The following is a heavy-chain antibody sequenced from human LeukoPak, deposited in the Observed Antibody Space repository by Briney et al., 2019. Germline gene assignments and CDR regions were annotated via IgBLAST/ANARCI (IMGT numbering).Heavy chain of an antibody. J-gene: IGHJ4*02. Sequence: ASVKVSCKASGYTFTAYYMHWVRQAPGQGLEWMGWINPNSGVKYAQKFQGRVTMTRDTSISTAYMELTRLRSDDTAVYYCASYDSSAGYWGQGTLVTVSS. D-gene: IGHD3-22*01. V-gene: IGHV1-2*02. CDR1: GYTFTAYY. CDR2: INPNSGV. CDR3: ASYDSSAGY.